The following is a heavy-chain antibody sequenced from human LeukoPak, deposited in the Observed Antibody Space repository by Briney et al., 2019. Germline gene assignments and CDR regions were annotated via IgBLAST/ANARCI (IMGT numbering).Heavy chain of an antibody. V-gene: IGHV3-7*01. Sequence: RGSLRLSCEASGFTFSYYWMNWVRQAPGKWLEWVANIKQDGREIYYADSVKGRFSISRDNAQTSLYLQMNSLRAEDTAVYYCARDVVFDYWGQGTLVSVSS. J-gene: IGHJ4*02. CDR3: ARDVVFDY. CDR2: IKQDGREI. D-gene: IGHD2-21*01. CDR1: GFTFSYYW.